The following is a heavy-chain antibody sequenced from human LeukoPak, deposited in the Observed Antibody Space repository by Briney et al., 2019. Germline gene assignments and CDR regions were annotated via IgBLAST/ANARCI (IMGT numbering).Heavy chain of an antibody. D-gene: IGHD1-26*01. J-gene: IGHJ6*03. V-gene: IGHV1-18*01. Sequence: GASVKVSCKASGYTFTSYGISWVRQAPGQGLEWMGWISAYNGNTNYAQKLQGRVTMTTDTSTSTAYMELRSLRSDDTAVYYCARVGATSWYYYCYYMDVWGKGTTVTASS. CDR3: ARVGATSWYYYCYYMDV. CDR2: ISAYNGNT. CDR1: GYTFTSYG.